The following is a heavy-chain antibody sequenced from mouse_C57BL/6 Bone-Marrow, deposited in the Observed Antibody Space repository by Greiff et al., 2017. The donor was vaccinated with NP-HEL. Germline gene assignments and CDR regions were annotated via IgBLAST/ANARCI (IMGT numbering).Heavy chain of an antibody. D-gene: IGHD2-5*01. CDR2: ISNLAYSI. J-gene: IGHJ4*01. CDR3: ARRHSNYYAMDY. Sequence: EVHLVESGGGLVQPGGSLKLSCAASGFTFSDYGMAWVRQAPRKGPAWVAFISNLAYSIYYADTVTGRFTISRENAKNTLYLEMSSLRAEDTAMYYCARRHSNYYAMDYWGQGTSVTVSS. CDR1: GFTFSDYG. V-gene: IGHV5-15*01.